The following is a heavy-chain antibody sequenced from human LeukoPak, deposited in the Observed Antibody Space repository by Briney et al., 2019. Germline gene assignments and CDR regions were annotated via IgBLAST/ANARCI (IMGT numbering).Heavy chain of an antibody. CDR3: ARSTTYGSIFYGMDV. J-gene: IGHJ6*02. V-gene: IGHV4-59*08. Sequence: SETLSLTCTVSGGSISTYYWSWIRQPPGKGLEWIGNIYYTGTTNYNPSLKSRVTISVDTSKNQFSLKVNSVTAAVTAVYYCARSTTYGSIFYGMDVWGQGTTVTVSS. CDR2: IYYTGTT. D-gene: IGHD3-10*01. CDR1: GGSISTYY.